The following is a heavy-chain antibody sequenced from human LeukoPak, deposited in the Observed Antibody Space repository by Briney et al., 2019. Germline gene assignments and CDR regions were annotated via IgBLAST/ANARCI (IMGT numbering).Heavy chain of an antibody. D-gene: IGHD6-13*01. Sequence: SETLSLTCGVPGYSISSNNWWGWVRQPPGKGLEWIGYIHHSGSSKYNLSLKNRVTMSLDTSKNQVSLKLSSVTAADTAVYYCARHDEAAAGTGEFDYWGQGTLVTVSS. V-gene: IGHV4-28*01. CDR3: ARHDEAAAGTGEFDY. CDR2: IHHSGSS. J-gene: IGHJ4*02. CDR1: GYSISSNNW.